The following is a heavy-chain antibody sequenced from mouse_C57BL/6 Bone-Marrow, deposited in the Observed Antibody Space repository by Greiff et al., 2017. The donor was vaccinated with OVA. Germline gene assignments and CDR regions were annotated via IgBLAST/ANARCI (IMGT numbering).Heavy chain of an antibody. Sequence: EVQLQQSGPELVKPGASVKISCKASGYTFTDYYMNWVKQSHGKSLEWIGDINPNNGGTSYNQKFKGKATLTVDKSSSTAYMELRSLTSEDSAVYYCARVVPYGGDYWGQGTTLTVSS. J-gene: IGHJ2*01. V-gene: IGHV1-26*01. CDR3: ARVVPYGGDY. CDR1: GYTFTDYY. CDR2: INPNNGGT. D-gene: IGHD1-1*01.